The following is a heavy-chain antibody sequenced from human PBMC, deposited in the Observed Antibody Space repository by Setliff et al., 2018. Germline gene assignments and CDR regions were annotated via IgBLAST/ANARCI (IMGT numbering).Heavy chain of an antibody. CDR2: IIPIFGTT. V-gene: IGHV1-69*05. J-gene: IGHJ6*03. Sequence: SVKVSCKASRGTFSSYGITWVRQAPGQGLEWMGGIIPIFGTTDYAQKFQGRVTIITDASTSTSYMALSSLTSADTAVYYCAREGVDTRSSTDYRYYMDVWGKGTTVTVSS. D-gene: IGHD5-18*01. CDR3: AREGVDTRSSTDYRYYMDV. CDR1: RGTFSSYG.